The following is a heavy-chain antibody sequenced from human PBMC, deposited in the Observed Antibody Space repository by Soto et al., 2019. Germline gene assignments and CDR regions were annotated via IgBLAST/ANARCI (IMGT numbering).Heavy chain of an antibody. CDR2: IYNSGRT. J-gene: IGHJ5*02. D-gene: IGHD3-10*01. V-gene: IGHV4-59*01. CDR3: ARGWYYGSGSPFDP. CDR1: GGSISSYF. Sequence: SETLSLTCTVSGGSISSYFWSWIRQPPGKALEWIGYIYNSGRTNYNPSLKSRVTISIDTSKNQFSLKLSSVTAADTAVYYCARGWYYGSGSPFDPWGQGTLVTVSS.